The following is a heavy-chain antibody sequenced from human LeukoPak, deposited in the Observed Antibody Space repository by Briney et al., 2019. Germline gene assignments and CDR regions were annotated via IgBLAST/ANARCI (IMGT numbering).Heavy chain of an antibody. CDR1: GYTFTAYY. CDR2: INPNTGVA. D-gene: IGHD3-3*01. Sequence: ASVKVSCKASGYTFTAYYIHWVRQAPGQGLECMGWINPNTGVATYAQPFQGRVTMTRDTSINTHYMEVRRLRSDDTAVYYCAREGTIVGVAPFDYWGQGTLVTVSS. J-gene: IGHJ4*02. V-gene: IGHV1-2*02. CDR3: AREGTIVGVAPFDY.